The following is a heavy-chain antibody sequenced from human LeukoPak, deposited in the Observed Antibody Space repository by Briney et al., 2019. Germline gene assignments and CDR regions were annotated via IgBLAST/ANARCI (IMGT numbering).Heavy chain of an antibody. V-gene: IGHV3-48*03. Sequence: EGSLRLSCAASGFTFSSYEMNWVRQAPAKGLERVSYISSSGSTIYYADSVKGRFTISRDNAKNSLYLQMNSLRAEDTAVYYCAELGITMIGGVWGKGTTVTISS. CDR2: ISSSGSTI. J-gene: IGHJ6*04. D-gene: IGHD3-10*02. CDR1: GFTFSSYE. CDR3: AELGITMIGGV.